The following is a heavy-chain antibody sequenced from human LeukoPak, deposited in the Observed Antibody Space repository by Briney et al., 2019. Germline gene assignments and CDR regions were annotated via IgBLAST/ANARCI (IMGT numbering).Heavy chain of an antibody. Sequence: GGSLRLSCAASGFTFSSYGKHWVRQAPGKGLEFVSAISSDGGSTFYANSVKGRFTISRDKSKNTLFLQVGSLRAEDMAVYYCARAIHSSGYPPVDFWGQGTLVTVSS. D-gene: IGHD3-22*01. CDR2: ISSDGGST. V-gene: IGHV3-64*01. J-gene: IGHJ4*02. CDR3: ARAIHSSGYPPVDF. CDR1: GFTFSSYG.